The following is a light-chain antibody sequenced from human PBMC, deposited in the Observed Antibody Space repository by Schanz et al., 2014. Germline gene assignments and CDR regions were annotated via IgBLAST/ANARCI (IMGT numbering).Light chain of an antibody. J-gene: IGLJ2*01. Sequence: QSALTQPASVSGSPGQSITISCTGTSSDVGSYNLVSWYQQHPGKAPKLMIYDVNKRPSGVPDRFSGSKSGNTASLTVSGLQGEDEADYYCSSYTTSSTVVFGGGTKLTVL. CDR3: SSYTTSSTVV. CDR2: DVN. V-gene: IGLV2-14*02. CDR1: SSDVGSYNL.